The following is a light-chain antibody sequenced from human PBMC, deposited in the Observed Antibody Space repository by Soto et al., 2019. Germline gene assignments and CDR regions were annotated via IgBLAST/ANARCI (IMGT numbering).Light chain of an antibody. V-gene: IGLV1-40*01. CDR3: QSYDSSRSGHV. Sequence: QSVLTQPPSVSGAPGQRVTISCTGSSSNIGAGYDVHWYQQRPGTAPKVLIYGNSNRPSGVPDRFSGSKSGTSASLAITCLQAEDEADYYCQSYDSSRSGHVFGTGTKLTVL. CDR2: GNS. CDR1: SSNIGAGYD. J-gene: IGLJ1*01.